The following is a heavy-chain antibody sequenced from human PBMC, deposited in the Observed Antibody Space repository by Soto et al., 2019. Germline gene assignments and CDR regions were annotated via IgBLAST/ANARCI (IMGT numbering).Heavy chain of an antibody. J-gene: IGHJ4*02. CDR2: IRGFSPYT. V-gene: IGHV3-21*04. CDR1: GFTFRTYT. D-gene: IGHD1-26*01. CDR3: AKDTYIMVGGTHIDF. Sequence: EVQLVESGGGLVKPGGSLRLSCVASGFTFRTYTMNWVRQAPGKGLEWVSGIRGFSPYTFYSESVKGRFTISRDNAKNSLYLQMNSLRADDTALYFCAKDTYIMVGGTHIDFWGRGTLVTVSS.